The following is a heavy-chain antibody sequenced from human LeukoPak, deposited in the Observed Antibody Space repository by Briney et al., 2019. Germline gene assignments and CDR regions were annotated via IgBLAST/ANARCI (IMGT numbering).Heavy chain of an antibody. CDR2: IYSGGST. Sequence: GGSRRLSCAASGFTVSSNYMSWVRQAPGKGLEWVSVIYSGGSTYYADSVKGRFTISRDNSKNTLYLQMNSLRAEDTAVYYCASLRGYCSSTSCYNYWGQGTLVTVSS. D-gene: IGHD2-2*02. CDR3: ASLRGYCSSTSCYNY. CDR1: GFTVSSNY. J-gene: IGHJ4*02. V-gene: IGHV3-53*01.